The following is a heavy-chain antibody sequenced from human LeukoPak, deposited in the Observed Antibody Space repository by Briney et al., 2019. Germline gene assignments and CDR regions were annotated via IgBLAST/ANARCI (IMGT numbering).Heavy chain of an antibody. V-gene: IGHV1-18*01. CDR2: ISAYNGNT. J-gene: IGHJ4*02. Sequence: GASVKVSCKASGYTFTSYGFSWVRQAPGRGLEWMGWISAYNGNTNYAQKFQGRVTMTTDTSTSTAYMELRSLRSDDTAVYYCAREEYVWGSYRYLDYWGQGTLDTVSS. CDR3: AREEYVWGSYRYLDY. CDR1: GYTFTSYG. D-gene: IGHD3-16*02.